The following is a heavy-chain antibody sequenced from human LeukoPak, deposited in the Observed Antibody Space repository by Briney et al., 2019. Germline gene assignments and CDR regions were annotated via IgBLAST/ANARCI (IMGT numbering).Heavy chain of an antibody. CDR3: AKDSAIAARPEYFQH. V-gene: IGHV3-30*02. Sequence: GGSLRLSCAASGFTFSSYGMHWVCQAPGKGLEWVAFIRYDGSNKYYADSVKGRFTISRDNSKNTLYLQMNSLRAEDTAVYYCAKDSAIAARPEYFQHWGQGTLVTVSS. CDR1: GFTFSSYG. J-gene: IGHJ1*01. CDR2: IRYDGSNK. D-gene: IGHD6-6*01.